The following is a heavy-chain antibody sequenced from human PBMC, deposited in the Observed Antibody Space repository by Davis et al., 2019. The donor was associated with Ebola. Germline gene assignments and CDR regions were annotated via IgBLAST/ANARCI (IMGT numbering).Heavy chain of an antibody. D-gene: IGHD3-3*01. CDR1: GFTVSSSY. V-gene: IGHV3-53*01. Sequence: PGGSLRLSCAASGFTVSSSYMTWVRQAPGKGLEWVSVTYSDGRTSYADSVKGRFTISRDSSKNTLFLQMNSLGPDDTAVYYCARYRFLEWPSDWYFDLWGRGTLVTVSS. CDR3: ARYRFLEWPSDWYFDL. CDR2: TYSDGRT. J-gene: IGHJ2*01.